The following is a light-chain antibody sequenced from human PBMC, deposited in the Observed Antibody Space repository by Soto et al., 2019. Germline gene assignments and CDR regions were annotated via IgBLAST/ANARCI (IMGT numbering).Light chain of an antibody. V-gene: IGKV1-13*02. Sequence: AIQLTQSPSSLSASVGDRVTITCRASQGISSALAWYQQKPGEAPKLLIYDASSLESGVPSRFSGSGSGTDFTLTISSLQPEDFQTYYCQQFNSYLRTFGGGTKVEIK. J-gene: IGKJ4*01. CDR1: QGISSA. CDR2: DAS. CDR3: QQFNSYLRT.